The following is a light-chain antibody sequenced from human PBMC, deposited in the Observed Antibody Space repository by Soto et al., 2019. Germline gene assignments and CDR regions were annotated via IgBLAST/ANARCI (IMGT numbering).Light chain of an antibody. J-gene: IGKJ1*01. CDR2: GAS. CDR1: QSVSSSY. CDR3: QQYGSSRWT. V-gene: IGKV3-20*01. Sequence: EIVLTQSPGTLSLSPGERATLSCRASQSVSSSYLAWYQQKPGQAPRLLIYGASSRATGIPDWFSGSGSGTDFTLTISRLEPEDFAVYYCQQYGSSRWTVGQGTKVDIK.